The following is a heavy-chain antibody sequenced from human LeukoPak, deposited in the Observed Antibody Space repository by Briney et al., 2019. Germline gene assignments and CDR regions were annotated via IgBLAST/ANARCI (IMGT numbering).Heavy chain of an antibody. Sequence: SETLSLTCTVSGGSISSYYWSWIRQPPGKGLEWIGYIYYSGSTNYNPSLKSRVTISVDTSKNQFSLKLSSVTAADTAVYYCARASYYGSGSYYSGNMDVWGKGTTVTVFS. J-gene: IGHJ6*03. CDR3: ARASYYGSGSYYSGNMDV. CDR1: GGSISSYY. V-gene: IGHV4-59*01. CDR2: IYYSGST. D-gene: IGHD3-10*01.